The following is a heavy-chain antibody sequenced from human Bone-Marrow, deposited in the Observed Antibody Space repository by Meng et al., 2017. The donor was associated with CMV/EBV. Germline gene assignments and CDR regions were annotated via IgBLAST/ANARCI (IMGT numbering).Heavy chain of an antibody. J-gene: IGHJ4*02. V-gene: IGHV4-34*01. CDR3: ARTGTTSAETPFDY. CDR2: INHSGST. Sequence: GSLRLSCAVYGGSFSGYYWSWIRQPPGKGLEWIGEINHSGSTNYNPSLKSRVTISVDTSKNQFSLKLSSVTAADTAVYYCARTGTTSAETPFDYWGQGPLVTVSS. CDR1: GGSFSGYY. D-gene: IGHD1-1*01.